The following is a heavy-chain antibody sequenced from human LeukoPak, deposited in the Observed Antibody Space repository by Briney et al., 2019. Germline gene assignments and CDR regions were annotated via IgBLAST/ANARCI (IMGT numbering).Heavy chain of an antibody. CDR2: INPNSGGT. V-gene: IGHV1-2*02. D-gene: IGHD2-21*01. Sequence: ASVKVSCKASGYTFTGYYMHWVRQAPGQGLEWMGWINPNSGGTNYAQKFQGRVTMTRDTSISTAYMELSRLRSDDTAVYYCARALVEIVVVIAHNYWGQGTLVTVSS. CDR3: ARALVEIVVVIAHNY. CDR1: GYTFTGYY. J-gene: IGHJ4*02.